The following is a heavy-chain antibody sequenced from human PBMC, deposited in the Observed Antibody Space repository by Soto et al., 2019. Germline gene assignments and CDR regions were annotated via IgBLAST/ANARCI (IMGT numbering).Heavy chain of an antibody. Sequence: ASVKVSCKASGYTFTSYAMHWVRQAPGQRLEWMGWINAGNGNTKYSQKFQGRVTITRDTSASTAYMELSSLRSEDTAVYYCARDHRSLSIAVAGTDSPMDVWGQGTTVTVSS. J-gene: IGHJ6*02. CDR3: ARDHRSLSIAVAGTDSPMDV. CDR1: GYTFTSYA. CDR2: INAGNGNT. D-gene: IGHD6-19*01. V-gene: IGHV1-3*01.